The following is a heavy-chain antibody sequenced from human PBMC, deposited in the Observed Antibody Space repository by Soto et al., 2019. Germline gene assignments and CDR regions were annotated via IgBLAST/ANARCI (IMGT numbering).Heavy chain of an antibody. Sequence: PSETLSLTCIVSGGSVRGSHWSWIRQSAAKGLEWIGRIYASGTTNYNPSLKSRVTMSVETSRNQFSLNLKSVTAADAALYYCVKNYRSDGQGWFEPWGQGLQVTVSS. CDR1: GGSVRGSH. CDR2: IYASGTT. D-gene: IGHD3-16*02. J-gene: IGHJ5*02. CDR3: VKNYRSDGQGWFEP. V-gene: IGHV4-4*07.